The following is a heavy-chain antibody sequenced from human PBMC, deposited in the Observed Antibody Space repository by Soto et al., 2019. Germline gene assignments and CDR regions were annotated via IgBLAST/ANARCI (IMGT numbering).Heavy chain of an antibody. CDR3: ARDKEEWLYSSSRGVFDY. CDR1: GFTFSSYA. V-gene: IGHV3-30-3*01. CDR2: ISYDGSNK. J-gene: IGHJ4*02. Sequence: GGSLRLSCAASGFTFSSYAMHWVRQAPGKGLEWVAVISYDGSNKYYADSVKGRFTISRDNSKNTLYLQMNSLRAEDTAVYYCARDKEEWLYSSSRGVFDYWGQGTLVTVSS. D-gene: IGHD6-6*01.